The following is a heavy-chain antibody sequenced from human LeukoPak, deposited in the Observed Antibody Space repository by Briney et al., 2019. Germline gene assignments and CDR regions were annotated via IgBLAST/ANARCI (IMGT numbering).Heavy chain of an antibody. CDR2: INHSGST. D-gene: IGHD6-19*01. Sequence: SETLSLTCAVYGGSFSGYYWSWIRQPPGKGLEWIGEINHSGSTNYNPSLKSRVTISVDTSKNQFSLKLSSVTAADTAVYYCARGQVRGGAVAGTVDYWGQGTLVTVSS. J-gene: IGHJ4*02. CDR3: ARGQVRGGAVAGTVDY. CDR1: GGSFSGYY. V-gene: IGHV4-34*01.